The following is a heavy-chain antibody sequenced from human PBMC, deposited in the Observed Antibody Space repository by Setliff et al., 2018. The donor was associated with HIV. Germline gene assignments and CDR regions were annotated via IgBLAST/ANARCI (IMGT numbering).Heavy chain of an antibody. J-gene: IGHJ6*03. CDR3: ARVVDTSGGYWGSFYRYMDV. D-gene: IGHD3-10*01. Sequence: PGGSLRLSCAASGFSLSYYRMNWVRQAPGKGLEWVANIEQDGSEKYYVDSVKGRFTISRDNTKNSRYRQRDSLRAEDTAVYYCARVVDTSGGYWGSFYRYMDVWGKGTTVTVSS. V-gene: IGHV3-7*01. CDR2: IEQDGSEK. CDR1: GFSLSYYR.